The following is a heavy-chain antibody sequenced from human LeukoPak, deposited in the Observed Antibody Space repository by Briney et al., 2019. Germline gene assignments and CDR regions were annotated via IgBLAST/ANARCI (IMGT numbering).Heavy chain of an antibody. Sequence: SQTLSLTCTVSGGSISSGDYYWSWIRQPPGKGLEWIGYIYYSGSTYYNLSLKSRVTISVDTSKNQFSLKLSSVTAADTAVYYCASTVPEGGSFDYWGQGTLVTVSS. CDR2: IYYSGST. CDR3: ASTVPEGGSFDY. CDR1: GGSISSGDYY. V-gene: IGHV4-30-4*08. J-gene: IGHJ4*02. D-gene: IGHD4-17*01.